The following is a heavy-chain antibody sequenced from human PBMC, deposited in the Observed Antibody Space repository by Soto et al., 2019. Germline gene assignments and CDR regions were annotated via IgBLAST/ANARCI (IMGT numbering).Heavy chain of an antibody. V-gene: IGHV1-18*04. D-gene: IGHD1-20*01. CDR1: GYTFTNYA. J-gene: IGHJ4*02. CDR3: ARAEKWVTGNMGGY. CDR2: RNAYSGDT. Sequence: QVQLVQSGAEVKKPGASVKVSCTASGYTFTNYAISWVRQAPGQGLEWMGWRNAYSGDTKYAQKLQARLTMTTDTSTSTAYMELRSLRSDDTAVYYCARAEKWVTGNMGGYWGQGTLVTVSS.